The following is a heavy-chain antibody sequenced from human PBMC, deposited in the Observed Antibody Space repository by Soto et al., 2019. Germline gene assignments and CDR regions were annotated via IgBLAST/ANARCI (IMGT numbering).Heavy chain of an antibody. CDR3: PRSQGSSTSLEIYYYYYYGMDV. CDR1: GGTFSSYA. Sequence: QVQLVQSGAEVKKPGSSVKVSCKASGGTFSSYAISWVRQAPGQGLEWMGGIIPISGTANYAQKFQGRVTITADESTSTAYMELSSLRPEDTAVYYCPRSQGSSTSLEIYYYYYYGMDVWGQGTTVSVSS. J-gene: IGHJ6*02. V-gene: IGHV1-69*01. D-gene: IGHD2-2*01. CDR2: IIPISGTA.